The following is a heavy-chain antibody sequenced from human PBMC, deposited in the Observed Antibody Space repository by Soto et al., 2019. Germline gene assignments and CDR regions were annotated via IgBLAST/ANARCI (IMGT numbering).Heavy chain of an antibody. CDR2: ISGSGGST. V-gene: IGHV3-23*01. CDR3: AKVRRCSGGSCYSVYYYMDV. J-gene: IGHJ6*03. CDR1: GFTFSSYA. D-gene: IGHD2-15*01. Sequence: GGSLRLSCAASGFTFSSYAMSWVRQAPGKGLEWVSAISGSGGSTYYADSVKGRFTISRDNSKNTLYLQMNSLRAEDTAVYYCAKVRRCSGGSCYSVYYYMDVWGKGTTVTVSS.